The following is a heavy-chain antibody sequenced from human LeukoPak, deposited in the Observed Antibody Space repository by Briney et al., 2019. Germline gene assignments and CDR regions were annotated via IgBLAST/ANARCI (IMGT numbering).Heavy chain of an antibody. Sequence: SETLSLTCTVSGASISTSDRYWGWIRQPPGKGLEWIGSFYYSGITSYNPSLKSRLTIFGDTSKNQFSLKLSSVTAADTAVYYCARRTDDYGAFYDSWGQGTLVTVSS. CDR3: ARRTDDYGAFYDS. CDR1: GASISTSDRY. V-gene: IGHV4-39*01. J-gene: IGHJ4*02. CDR2: FYYSGIT. D-gene: IGHD4-17*01.